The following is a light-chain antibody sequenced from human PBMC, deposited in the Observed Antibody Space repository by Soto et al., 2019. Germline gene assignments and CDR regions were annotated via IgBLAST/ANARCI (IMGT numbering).Light chain of an antibody. V-gene: IGKV3-15*01. Sequence: EILMTQSPATVSVSPGERATLSCRASQSVSTNLAWYQQKPGQAPRLLIYGASTRATDIPARFSGSGSGTEFTLTISSLQSEDFAVYYCQQYNNWPPVTFGGGTKVDIK. J-gene: IGKJ4*01. CDR1: QSVSTN. CDR2: GAS. CDR3: QQYNNWPPVT.